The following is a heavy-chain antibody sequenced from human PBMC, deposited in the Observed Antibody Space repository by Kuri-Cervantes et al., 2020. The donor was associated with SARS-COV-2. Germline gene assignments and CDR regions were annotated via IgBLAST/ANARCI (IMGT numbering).Heavy chain of an antibody. J-gene: IGHJ3*02. CDR1: GGTFSSYA. Sequence: SVKVSCKASGGTFSSYAISWVRQAPGQGLEWMGGIIPIFGTANYAQKFQGRVTITTDESTSTAYMELSSLRSEDTAVYYCARDSSGWYAAMRAFDIWGQGTMVTVSS. D-gene: IGHD6-19*01. CDR3: ARDSSGWYAAMRAFDI. CDR2: IIPIFGTA. V-gene: IGHV1-69*05.